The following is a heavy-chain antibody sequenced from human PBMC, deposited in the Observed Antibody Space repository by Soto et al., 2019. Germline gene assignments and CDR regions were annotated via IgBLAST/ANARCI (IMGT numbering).Heavy chain of an antibody. D-gene: IGHD3-16*01. Sequence: QVQLQESGPGLVKPSGTLSLTCAASSGSIFTTNWWRWGRQSPGRGLQWIGDIYHSGSPKYNPSLKSRVSISIDRSNDRFFLNLTSVTAADTAVYYCARKPDVATAKVGGGYVFDVWGQGTMVTVSS. J-gene: IGHJ3*01. CDR3: ARKPDVATAKVGGGYVFDV. V-gene: IGHV4-4*02. CDR2: IYHSGSP. CDR1: SGSIFTTNW.